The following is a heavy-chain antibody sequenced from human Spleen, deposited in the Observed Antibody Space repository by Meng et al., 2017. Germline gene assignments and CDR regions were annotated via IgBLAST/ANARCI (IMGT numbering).Heavy chain of an antibody. Sequence: SETLSLTCTVSGDSISSYFWSWIRQPPGKGLEWIGYIYYSGSTKINPSLKSRVTISIDRSKNQVSLKVSSVTAADTAVYYCARDEDISAAGKLFGDYWGQGTLVTVSS. CDR1: GDSISSYF. CDR2: IYYSGST. J-gene: IGHJ4*02. CDR3: ARDEDISAAGKLFGDY. V-gene: IGHV4-59*01. D-gene: IGHD6-13*01.